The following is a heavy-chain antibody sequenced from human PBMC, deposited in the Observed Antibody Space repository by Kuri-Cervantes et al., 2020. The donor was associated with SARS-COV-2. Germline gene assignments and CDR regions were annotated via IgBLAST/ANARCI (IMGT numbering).Heavy chain of an antibody. CDR3: ARVVAVVEYGDYSGDAFDI. D-gene: IGHD4-17*01. Sequence: GESLKISCSASGFTFSSYSMNWVRQAPGKGLEWVSSISSSSSYIYYADSVKGRFTISRDNAKHSLYLQMNSLRAEDTAVYYCARVVAVVEYGDYSGDAFDIWGQGTMVTVSS. V-gene: IGHV3-21*01. J-gene: IGHJ3*02. CDR2: ISSSSSYI. CDR1: GFTFSSYS.